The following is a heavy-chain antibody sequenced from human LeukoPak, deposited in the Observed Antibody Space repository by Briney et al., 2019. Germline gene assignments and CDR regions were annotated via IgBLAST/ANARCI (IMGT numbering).Heavy chain of an antibody. CDR3: ARDGGATLVRGVITFDY. V-gene: IGHV3-48*04. CDR2: ISSSSSTI. D-gene: IGHD3-10*01. Sequence: PGGSLRLSCAASGFTFTRYSMTWVRQAPGKGLEWVSYISSSSSTIHYADSVKGRFTISRDNTKNSLYLQMNSLRAEDTAVYYCARDGGATLVRGVITFDYRGQGTLVTVSS. J-gene: IGHJ4*02. CDR1: GFTFTRYS.